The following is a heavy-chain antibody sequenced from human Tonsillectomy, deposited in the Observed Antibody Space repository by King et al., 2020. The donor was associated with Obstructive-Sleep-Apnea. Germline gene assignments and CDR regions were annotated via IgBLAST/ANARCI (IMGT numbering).Heavy chain of an antibody. D-gene: IGHD2-2*01. V-gene: IGHV4-39*07. CDR3: ATEGAAATNWFEP. Sequence: QLQESGPGLVKPSETLSLTCTVSGGSISSSSYYWGWIRQPPGKGLEWIGSIYYSGRTYYNPSLKSRVTISVDTSKNQFSLKLSSVTAADTAVYYCATEGAAATNWFEPWGQGTLVTVSS. CDR2: IYYSGRT. CDR1: GGSISSSSYY. J-gene: IGHJ5*02.